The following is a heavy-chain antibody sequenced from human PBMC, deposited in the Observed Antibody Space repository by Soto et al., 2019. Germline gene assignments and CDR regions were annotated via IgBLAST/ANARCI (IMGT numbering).Heavy chain of an antibody. CDR1: GFPLSTSGSG. CDR2: IYWDDDK. J-gene: IGHJ1*01. CDR3: AHYDYGGRVY. Sequence: QIRLKESGPTLVKPPKTLTITSTYPGFPLSTSGSGVTWIRQPPRTALEWLELIYWDDDKRYSPALKIKLTITMDTSKNLVVRTMTNMDPVDRATYYCAHYDYGGRVYWCQGGLVTFSS. V-gene: IGHV2-5*02. D-gene: IGHD4-17*01.